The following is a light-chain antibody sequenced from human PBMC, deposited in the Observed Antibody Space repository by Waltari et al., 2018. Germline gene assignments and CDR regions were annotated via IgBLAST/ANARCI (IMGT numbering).Light chain of an antibody. CDR2: AAS. CDR1: QSISSY. CDR3: QQSYSQTRT. Sequence: DIQMTQSPFSLSASVGDRVTITYRARQSISSYVNWYQQKPGKAPKLLIYAASSLQSGIPSRFSGSGSGRDFTLSISSLQPEDFATYCCQQSYSQTRTFGQGTKVEIK. J-gene: IGKJ1*01. V-gene: IGKV1-39*01.